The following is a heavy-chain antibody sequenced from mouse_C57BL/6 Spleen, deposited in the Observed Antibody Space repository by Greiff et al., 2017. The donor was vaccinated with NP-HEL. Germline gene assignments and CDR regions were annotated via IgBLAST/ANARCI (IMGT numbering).Heavy chain of an antibody. D-gene: IGHD2-1*01. CDR3: ARQEGVTPWFAY. J-gene: IGHJ3*01. CDR1: GYAFSSYW. Sequence: VQLQESGAELVKPGASVKISCKASGYAFSSYWMNWVKQRPGKGLEWIGQIYPGDGDTNYNGKFKGKATLTADKSSSTAYMQLSSLTSEDSAVYFCARQEGVTPWFAYWGQGTLVTVSA. V-gene: IGHV1-80*01. CDR2: IYPGDGDT.